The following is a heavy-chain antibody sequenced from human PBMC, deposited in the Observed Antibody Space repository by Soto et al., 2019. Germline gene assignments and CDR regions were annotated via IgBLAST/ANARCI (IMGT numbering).Heavy chain of an antibody. CDR3: AASWYSGYVRDAFDI. D-gene: IGHD5-12*01. CDR2: IYYSGST. V-gene: IGHV4-59*01. J-gene: IGHJ3*02. CDR1: GGSISSYY. Sequence: QVQLQESGPGLVKPSETLSLTCTVSGGSISSYYWSWIRQPPGKGLEWIGYIYYSGSTNYNPSLKSRVTISVDTSKNQFSLKLSSVTAADTAVYYCAASWYSGYVRDAFDIWGQGTMVTVSS.